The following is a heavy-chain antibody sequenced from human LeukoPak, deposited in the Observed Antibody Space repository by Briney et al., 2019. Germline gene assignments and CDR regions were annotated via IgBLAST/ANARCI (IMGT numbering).Heavy chain of an antibody. Sequence: PGGFMILSCAASGFIFDDFTIHWVRQVPGKGLEWVSLINWDGGTTYYADSVKGRFTISRDNSKNSLYLQMDSLTTEDTAFYYCAKGDVDSPMNFYHWGQGTMVTVSS. D-gene: IGHD5-12*01. CDR1: GFIFDDFT. J-gene: IGHJ4*02. V-gene: IGHV3-43*01. CDR2: INWDGGTT. CDR3: AKGDVDSPMNFYH.